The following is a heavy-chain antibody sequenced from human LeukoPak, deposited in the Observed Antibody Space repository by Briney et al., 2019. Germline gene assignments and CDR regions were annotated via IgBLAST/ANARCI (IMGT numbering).Heavy chain of an antibody. CDR3: AKASGYGSYYYYYGMDV. CDR1: GFTFSSYA. D-gene: IGHD5-12*01. CDR2: ISYGGSNK. J-gene: IGHJ6*02. Sequence: PGGSLRLSCAASGFTFSSYAMHWVRQAPGKGLEWVAVISYGGSNKYYADSVKGRFTISRDNSKNTLYLQMNSLRAEDTAVYYCAKASGYGSYYYYYGMDVWGQGTTVTVSS. V-gene: IGHV3-30*04.